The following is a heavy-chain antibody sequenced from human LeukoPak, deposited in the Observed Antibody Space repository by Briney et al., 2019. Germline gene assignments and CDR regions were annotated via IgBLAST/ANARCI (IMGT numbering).Heavy chain of an antibody. Sequence: GASVKVSGKASGGTFSSDAISWVRQAPGQGLDWMGRIIPIIGITNYAQKFQGRVTITADKSTSTAYMELSSLRSEDTAVYYCAREQSRYYFDYWGQGALITVSS. CDR3: AREQSRYYFDY. V-gene: IGHV1-69*04. CDR1: GGTFSSDA. J-gene: IGHJ4*02. CDR2: IIPIIGIT. D-gene: IGHD1-14*01.